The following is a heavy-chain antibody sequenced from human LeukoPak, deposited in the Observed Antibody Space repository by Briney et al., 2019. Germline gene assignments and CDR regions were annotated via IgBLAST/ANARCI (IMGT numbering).Heavy chain of an antibody. CDR2: INPNSGGT. CDR1: GYTFTGYY. CDR3: ARVPPYYCDSSGYYHLDY. D-gene: IGHD3-22*01. J-gene: IGHJ4*02. Sequence: GASVKVSCKASGYTFTGYYMHWVRQAPGQGLEWMGWINPNSGGTNYAQKFQGRVTMTRDTSISTAYMELSRLRSDDTAVYYCARVPPYYCDSSGYYHLDYWGQGTLVTVSS. V-gene: IGHV1-2*02.